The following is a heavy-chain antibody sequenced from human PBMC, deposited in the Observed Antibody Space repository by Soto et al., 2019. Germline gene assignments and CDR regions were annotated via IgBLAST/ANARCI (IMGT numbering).Heavy chain of an antibody. Sequence: ASVKVSCKASGFTFTSSAVQWVRQARGQRLEWIGWIVVGSGNTNYAQKFQERVTITRDMSTSTAYMELSSLRSEDTAVYYCAADLYGDYSFSYWGQGTLVTVSS. D-gene: IGHD4-17*01. CDR3: AADLYGDYSFSY. V-gene: IGHV1-58*01. CDR2: IVVGSGNT. CDR1: GFTFTSSA. J-gene: IGHJ4*02.